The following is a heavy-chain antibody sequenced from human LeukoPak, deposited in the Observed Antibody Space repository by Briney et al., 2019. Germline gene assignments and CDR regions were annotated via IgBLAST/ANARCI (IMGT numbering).Heavy chain of an antibody. J-gene: IGHJ4*02. CDR1: VCTFSSYA. V-gene: IGHV1-69*13. CDR2: IIPIFGTA. CDR3: ARSRNYGDPLYFDY. Sequence: GASVKVSCKASVCTFSSYAISWVRQAHGQGLEWMGGIIPIFGTANYAQKFQGRVTITADESTSTAYMELSSLRSEDTAVYYCARSRNYGDPLYFDYWGQGTLVTVSS. D-gene: IGHD4-17*01.